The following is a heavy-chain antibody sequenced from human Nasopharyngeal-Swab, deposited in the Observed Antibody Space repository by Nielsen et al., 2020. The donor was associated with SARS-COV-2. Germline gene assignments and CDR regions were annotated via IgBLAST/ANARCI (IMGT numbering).Heavy chain of an antibody. Sequence: SVKVSCKASGYTFTSYAMHWVRQAPGQRLEWMGWINAGNGNTKYSQKFQGRVTITRDTSASTAYMELSSLRSEDTAVYYCARYVDYDILTGYYYYGMDVWGQGTMVTVSS. J-gene: IGHJ6*02. V-gene: IGHV1-3*01. CDR3: ARYVDYDILTGYYYYGMDV. D-gene: IGHD3-9*01. CDR2: INAGNGNT. CDR1: GYTFTSYA.